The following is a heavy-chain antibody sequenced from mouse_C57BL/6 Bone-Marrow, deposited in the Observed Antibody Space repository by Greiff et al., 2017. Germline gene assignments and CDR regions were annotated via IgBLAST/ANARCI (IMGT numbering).Heavy chain of an antibody. V-gene: IGHV14-3*01. Sequence: VQLKESVAELVRPGASVKLSCTASGFNIKNTYMHWVKQRPEQGLEWIGRIDPANGNTKYAPKFQGKATITADTSSNPAYLQLRRLTSEYTAISYCARSPYGRGTLYAMDYWGQGTSVTVSS. CDR2: IDPANGNT. J-gene: IGHJ4*01. D-gene: IGHD1-1*01. CDR1: GFNIKNTY. CDR3: ARSPYGRGTLYAMDY.